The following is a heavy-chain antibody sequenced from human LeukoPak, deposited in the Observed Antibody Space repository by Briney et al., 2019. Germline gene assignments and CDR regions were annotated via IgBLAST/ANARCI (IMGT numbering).Heavy chain of an antibody. Sequence: GRSLRLSCAASGLTFSSYGMHWVRQAPGKGLEWVALISYDGSNKDYADSVKGRFTISRDNSKNTLYLQMNSLRAEDTAVYYCARVLLWFGESDYHFDYWGQGTLVTVSS. CDR3: ARVLLWFGESDYHFDY. CDR2: ISYDGSNK. CDR1: GLTFSSYG. D-gene: IGHD3-10*01. J-gene: IGHJ4*02. V-gene: IGHV3-30*03.